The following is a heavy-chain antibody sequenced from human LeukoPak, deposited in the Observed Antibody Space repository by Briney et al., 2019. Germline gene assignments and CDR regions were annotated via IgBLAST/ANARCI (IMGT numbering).Heavy chain of an antibody. CDR2: IYPADSDT. Sequence: GESLKISCKGSGYSFTSYWIGWVRQMPGKGLEWMGIIYPADSDTRYSPSFQGQVTISADKSISTAYLQWRSLKASDTAMYYCATHPGGLQSGFDNWGQGTLVTVSS. CDR1: GYSFTSYW. CDR3: ATHPGGLQSGFDN. D-gene: IGHD5-24*01. J-gene: IGHJ4*02. V-gene: IGHV5-51*01.